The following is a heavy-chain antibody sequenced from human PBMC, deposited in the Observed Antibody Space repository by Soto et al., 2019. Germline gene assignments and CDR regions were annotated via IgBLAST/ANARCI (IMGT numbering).Heavy chain of an antibody. D-gene: IGHD3-16*01. CDR2: ISAHNGNT. CDR3: ARGGDGDY. Sequence: QVHLVQSGAEVKKPGASVKVSCKGSGYAFTTYGITWVRQAPGQGLEWMGWISAHNGNTNYAQKLQGRVTVTRDTSRSTADMELRSLRADDSGVYYCARGGDGDYWGQGGRVSVSS. CDR1: GYAFTTYG. V-gene: IGHV1-18*01. J-gene: IGHJ4*02.